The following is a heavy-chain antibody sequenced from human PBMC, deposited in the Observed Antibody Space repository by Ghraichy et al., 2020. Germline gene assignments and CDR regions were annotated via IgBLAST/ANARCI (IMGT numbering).Heavy chain of an antibody. Sequence: SETLSLTCTVSGGSISSYYWSWIRQPPGKGLEWIGYIYYSGSTNYNPSLKSRVTISVDTSKNQFSLKLSSVTAADTAVYYCARDYYPGWFGELLYPKTHWYFDLWGRGTLVTVSS. J-gene: IGHJ2*01. V-gene: IGHV4-59*01. CDR2: IYYSGST. D-gene: IGHD3-10*01. CDR3: ARDYYPGWFGELLYPKTHWYFDL. CDR1: GGSISSYY.